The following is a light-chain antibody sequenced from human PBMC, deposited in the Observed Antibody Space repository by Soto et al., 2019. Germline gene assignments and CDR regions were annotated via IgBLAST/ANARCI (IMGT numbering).Light chain of an antibody. CDR3: CSYTSSTIYV. V-gene: IGLV2-14*03. Sequence: QSVLTQPASVSRSPGQSIAISCTGTSSDVGGYNYVSWYQQHPGKAPKLMIYDVTSRPSGVSDRFSGSKSGTTASLTISGLQAEDEADYYCCSYTSSTIYVFGTGTKLTVL. CDR2: DVT. CDR1: SSDVGGYNY. J-gene: IGLJ1*01.